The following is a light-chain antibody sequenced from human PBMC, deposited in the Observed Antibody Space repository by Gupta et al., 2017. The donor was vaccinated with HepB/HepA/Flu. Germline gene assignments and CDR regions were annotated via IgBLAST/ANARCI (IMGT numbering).Light chain of an antibody. Sequence: SSELTQPSSVSVSPGQAARITCSGDVLAKKYARWFQQKPGQAPVLVIYKDSGRPSGIPERFSGSSSGTTVTLTISGAQVEDEADYYCYSATDNNLGVFGGGTKLTVL. CDR1: VLAKKY. J-gene: IGLJ2*01. V-gene: IGLV3-27*01. CDR3: YSATDNNLGV. CDR2: KDS.